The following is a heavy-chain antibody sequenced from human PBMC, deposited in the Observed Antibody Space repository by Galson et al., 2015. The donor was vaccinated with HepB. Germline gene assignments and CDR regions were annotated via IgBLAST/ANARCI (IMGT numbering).Heavy chain of an antibody. Sequence: SETLSLTCTVSGGSLSGSYWSWTRQPPGKGLEWIGYIYYSGSTNYNPSRKSRVTMSLEISKNQFSLKLSSVTAADTAVYYCARSGTSTSWLYYYYGMDVWGQGTTVTVSS. V-gene: IGHV4-59*01. CDR2: IYYSGST. CDR1: GGSLSGSY. J-gene: IGHJ6*02. D-gene: IGHD2-2*01. CDR3: ARSGTSTSWLYYYYGMDV.